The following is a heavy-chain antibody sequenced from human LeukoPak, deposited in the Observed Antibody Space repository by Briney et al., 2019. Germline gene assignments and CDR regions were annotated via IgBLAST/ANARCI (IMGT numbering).Heavy chain of an antibody. CDR2: IKNEGSDT. D-gene: IGHD1-26*01. CDR1: GFTFSSYW. Sequence: PGGSLRLSCAASGFTFSSYWMHWVRQAPGKGLVWVSRIKNEGSDTRYADSVRGRFTISRDNAKNTLYLQMNSLRAEDTAVYYCARAQWELPPDYWVQGTLVTVSS. J-gene: IGHJ4*02. V-gene: IGHV3-74*01. CDR3: ARAQWELPPDY.